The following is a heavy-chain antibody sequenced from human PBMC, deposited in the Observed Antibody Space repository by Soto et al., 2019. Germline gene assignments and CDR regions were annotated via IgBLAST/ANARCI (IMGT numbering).Heavy chain of an antibody. CDR1: GFPFDDYA. CDR2: ISWTSGII. Sequence: EVQLVESGGGLVQPGRSLRLSCAASGFPFDDYAMHLVRPAPGKGLEWVAGISWTSGIIGYADSVKGRYTISRDNAKNSLYLHMTSLRAEGPALYYWAKWCQLLSEGGGYWGQGTLVTVSS. D-gene: IGHD2-2*01. J-gene: IGHJ4*02. CDR3: AKWCQLLSEGGGY. V-gene: IGHV3-9*01.